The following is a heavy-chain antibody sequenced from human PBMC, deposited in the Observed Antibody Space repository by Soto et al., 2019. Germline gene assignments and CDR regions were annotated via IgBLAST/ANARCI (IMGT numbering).Heavy chain of an antibody. D-gene: IGHD6-19*01. CDR2: INHSGST. J-gene: IGHJ5*02. CDR1: GGSFSGYY. CDR3: ARETERAVAGRGSNWFDP. Sequence: SETLSLTCAVYGGSFSGYYWSWIRQPPGKGLEWIGEINHSGSTNYNPSLKSRVTISVDTSKNQFSLKLSSVTAADTAVYYCARETERAVAGRGSNWFDPWGQGTLVTVSS. V-gene: IGHV4-34*01.